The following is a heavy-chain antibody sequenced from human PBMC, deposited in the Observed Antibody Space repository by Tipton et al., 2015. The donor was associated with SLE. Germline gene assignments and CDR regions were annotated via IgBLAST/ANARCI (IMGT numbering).Heavy chain of an antibody. V-gene: IGHV4-61*02. D-gene: IGHD6-13*01. Sequence: TLSLTCTVSGASISSGSYYWNWIRQPAGKGLEWIGRVYSSGTPNYNSSLKSRVTISVDTSKNQFSLKLSSVTAADTAVYYCARDGGSSWSLDAFDTWGQGTMVTVSS. CDR2: VYSSGTP. CDR3: ARDGGSSWSLDAFDT. CDR1: GASISSGSYY. J-gene: IGHJ3*02.